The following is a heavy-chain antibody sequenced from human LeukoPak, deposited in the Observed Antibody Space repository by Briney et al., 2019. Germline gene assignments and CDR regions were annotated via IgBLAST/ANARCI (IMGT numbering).Heavy chain of an antibody. CDR1: GGSISGGDYH. CDR3: ARTAVPGTNRWFDP. Sequence: SETLSLTCTVSGGSISGGDYHWGWIRQPPGKVLEWIGSIDYTGNAYNNPSLKSRLTTFVDTSKNQFSLRLSSVTAADTAVYYCARTAVPGTNRWFDPWGQGTLVTVSS. D-gene: IGHD6-19*01. V-gene: IGHV4-39*01. CDR2: IDYTGNA. J-gene: IGHJ5*02.